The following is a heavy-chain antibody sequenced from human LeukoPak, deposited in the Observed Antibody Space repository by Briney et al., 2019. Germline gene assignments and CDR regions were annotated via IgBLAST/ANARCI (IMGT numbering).Heavy chain of an antibody. D-gene: IGHD1-7*01. V-gene: IGHV3-48*03. Sequence: TGGSLRLSCAASGFTFSNYEVNWARQAPGTGLEWVSYISSRGTTIYYPDSVKGRFTISRDNAKNSLYLQMNSLRAEDTAVYYCARGGLYNWNYLGAFDIWGQGTMVTVSS. J-gene: IGHJ3*02. CDR3: ARGGLYNWNYLGAFDI. CDR1: GFTFSNYE. CDR2: ISSRGTTI.